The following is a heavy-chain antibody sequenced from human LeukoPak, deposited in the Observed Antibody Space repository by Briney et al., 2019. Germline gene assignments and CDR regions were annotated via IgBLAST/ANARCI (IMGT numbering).Heavy chain of an antibody. CDR2: ISGSGGST. V-gene: IGHV3-23*01. Sequence: GGSLRLSCAAPGFTFSSYAMSWVRQAPGKGLEWVSAISGSGGSTYYADSVKGRFTISRDNAKNSLYLQMNSLRAEDTALYYCAKDIASSSYQFDYWGQGTLVTVSS. J-gene: IGHJ4*02. CDR3: AKDIASSSYQFDY. D-gene: IGHD6-13*01. CDR1: GFTFSSYA.